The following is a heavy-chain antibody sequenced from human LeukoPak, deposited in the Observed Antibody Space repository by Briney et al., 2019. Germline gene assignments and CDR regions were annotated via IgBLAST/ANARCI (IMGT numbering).Heavy chain of an antibody. Sequence: GGSLRLSCAASGFTFTNYAMSWVRQAPGKGLEWVSAISARGDNTYYADSVKGRFSISRDNSQNTQYLQMNSLRAEDTAIYYCAKAYHYCAGSSFDYWGQGILVTVSS. CDR2: ISARGDNT. J-gene: IGHJ4*02. D-gene: IGHD3-10*01. V-gene: IGHV3-23*01. CDR3: AKAYHYCAGSSFDY. CDR1: GFTFTNYA.